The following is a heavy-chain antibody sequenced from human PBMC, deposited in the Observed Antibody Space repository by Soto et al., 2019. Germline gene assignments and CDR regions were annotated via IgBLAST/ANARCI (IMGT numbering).Heavy chain of an antibody. V-gene: IGHV4-59*08. CDR2: IYYSGST. Sequence: PSETLSLTCTFSGGSISSYYWSWIRQPPGKGLEWIGYIYYSGSTNYNPSLKSRVTISVDTSKNQFSLKLSSVTAADTAVYYCARSTTGTTFKYYYYMDVWGKGTTVTVSS. J-gene: IGHJ6*03. D-gene: IGHD1-1*01. CDR3: ARSTTGTTFKYYYYMDV. CDR1: GGSISSYY.